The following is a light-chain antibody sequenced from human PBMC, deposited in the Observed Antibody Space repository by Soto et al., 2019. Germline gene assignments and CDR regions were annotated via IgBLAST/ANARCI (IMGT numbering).Light chain of an antibody. V-gene: IGLV2-14*01. CDR2: DVT. CDR3: MSYTTSINYV. Sequence: QSALTQPASVSGSPGQSITISCTGTSSDVGVYNHVSWYQQHPGKAPKLLISDVTNRPSGVSDRFSGSKSGNTASLTISGLQTEDEADYYCMSYTTSINYVFGTGTKLTVL. CDR1: SSDVGVYNH. J-gene: IGLJ1*01.